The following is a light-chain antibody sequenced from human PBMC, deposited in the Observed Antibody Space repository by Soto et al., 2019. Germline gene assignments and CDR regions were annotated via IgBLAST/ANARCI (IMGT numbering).Light chain of an antibody. CDR1: QSISSW. V-gene: IGKV1-5*01. J-gene: IGKJ1*01. Sequence: DIQMTQSPSTLSASVGDRVTITCRASQSISSWLAWYQQKPGKAPKLLIYDASSLESGVPSRFSGSGSGTEFTLTISSLQPDDFASHSCQQYNSYSPWTFGQGTKVDIK. CDR2: DAS. CDR3: QQYNSYSPWT.